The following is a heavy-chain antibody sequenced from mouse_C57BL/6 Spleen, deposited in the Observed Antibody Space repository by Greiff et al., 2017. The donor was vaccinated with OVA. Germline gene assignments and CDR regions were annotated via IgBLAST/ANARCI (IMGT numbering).Heavy chain of an antibody. CDR1: GFSFNTYA. Sequence: EVQLVESGGGLVQPKGSLKLSCAASGFSFNTYAMNWVRQAPGKGLEWVARIRSKSNNYATYYADSVKDRFTISRDDSESMLYLQMNNLKTEDTAMYYCVRQGYYGSSSGYAMDYWGQGTSVTVSS. CDR3: VRQGYYGSSSGYAMDY. J-gene: IGHJ4*01. D-gene: IGHD1-1*01. V-gene: IGHV10-1*01. CDR2: IRSKSNNYAT.